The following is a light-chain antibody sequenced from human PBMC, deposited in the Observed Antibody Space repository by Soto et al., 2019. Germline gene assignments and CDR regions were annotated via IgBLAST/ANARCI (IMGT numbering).Light chain of an antibody. CDR2: DND. CDR1: SSNIGNNL. V-gene: IGLV1-51*01. CDR3: GTWDSSLSVGV. J-gene: IGLJ3*02. Sequence: QSVLTQPPSVSAAAGQKVTISCSGSSSNIGNNLISWYQHLPTTAPKLLIYDNDKRPSGIPDRFSGSKSGTSATLDISRLQTGDEGDYYCGTWDSSLSVGVFGGGTQLTVL.